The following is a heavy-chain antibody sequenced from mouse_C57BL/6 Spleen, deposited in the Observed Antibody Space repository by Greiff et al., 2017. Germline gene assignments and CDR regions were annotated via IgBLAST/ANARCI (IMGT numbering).Heavy chain of an antibody. Sequence: EVMLVESGGGLVQPGGSLSLSCAASGFTFTDYYMSWVRQLPGKALEWLGFIRNKANGYATEYSASVQGRFTISRDNSQSILYLQMNAMRAEESATYDCARYELTGGYYFDYWGQGTTLTVSS. CDR2: IRNKANGYAT. D-gene: IGHD4-1*01. CDR3: ARYELTGGYYFDY. CDR1: GFTFTDYY. V-gene: IGHV7-3*01. J-gene: IGHJ2*01.